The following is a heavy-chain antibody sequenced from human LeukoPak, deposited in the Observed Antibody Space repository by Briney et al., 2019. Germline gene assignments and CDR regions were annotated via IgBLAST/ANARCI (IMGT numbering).Heavy chain of an antibody. D-gene: IGHD1-14*01. Sequence: SETLSLTCTVSGDSIRTYYWSWIRQPPGKGLEWIGYIYYSGSTNYNPSLQSRVTISIDTSKNQFSLRLSSVTAADTAVYYCARDRPGTTSLEYWGQGTLVTVSS. CDR2: IYYSGST. CDR1: GDSIRTYY. V-gene: IGHV4-59*01. CDR3: ARDRPGTTSLEY. J-gene: IGHJ4*02.